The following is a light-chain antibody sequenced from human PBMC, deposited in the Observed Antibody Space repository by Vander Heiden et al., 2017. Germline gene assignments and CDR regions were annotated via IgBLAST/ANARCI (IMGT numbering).Light chain of an antibody. J-gene: IGKJ2*01. V-gene: IGKV3-15*01. CDR2: GAS. Sequence: EIVMTQSPATLSVSPGERATLSCRASQSVSSNLAWYKQKPGQDPRLLIYGASTRDTGIPARFSGSGYGKELTLTISSRQSEDFAVYYCQQDNNWPPSTFGQGTKVXIK. CDR3: QQDNNWPPST. CDR1: QSVSSN.